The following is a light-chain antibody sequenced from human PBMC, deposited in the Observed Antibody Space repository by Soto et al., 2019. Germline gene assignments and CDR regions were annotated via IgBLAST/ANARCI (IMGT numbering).Light chain of an antibody. CDR2: AAS. CDR1: QGITNS. Sequence: DIPMTQSPPSLSTSVGDRATITCRASQGITNSLAWYQQKPGKVPKLLIFAASTLQSGVPSRFSGRGPWTGFTLTISSLQPDDGATSYCQEYYSGSCSSGPGTKLEIK. V-gene: IGKV1-27*01. J-gene: IGKJ2*02. CDR3: QEYYSGSCS.